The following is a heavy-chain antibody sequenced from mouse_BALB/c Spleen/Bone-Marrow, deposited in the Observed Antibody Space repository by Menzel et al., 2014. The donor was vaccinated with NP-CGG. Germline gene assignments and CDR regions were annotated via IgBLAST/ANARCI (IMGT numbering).Heavy chain of an antibody. CDR3: TSWDY. CDR1: GYTFTSYW. J-gene: IGHJ2*01. V-gene: IGHV1S22*01. CDR2: IYPGSGST. Sequence: LQQPGSELVRPGASVKLSCKASGYTFTSYWMHWVKQRHGQGLEWIGNIYPGSGSTNYDEKFKSKGTLTVDTSSSTAYMHLSSLKSEDSAVNSCTSWDYWGQNTTLTVSS.